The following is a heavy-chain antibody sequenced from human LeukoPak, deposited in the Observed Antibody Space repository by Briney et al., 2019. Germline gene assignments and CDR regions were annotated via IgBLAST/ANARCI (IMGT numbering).Heavy chain of an antibody. J-gene: IGHJ4*02. CDR3: AREFGDYHDSTGYSGLDY. V-gene: IGHV1-2*02. Sequence: ASVKVSCKASGYTFIDYYVQWVRQAPGQGPEWMGWINPKSGAAMYAQKFQDRVTMTKDTSISTAYMELSSLKSDDTAVYYRAREFGDYHDSTGYSGLDYWGQGSLVTVSS. CDR2: INPKSGAA. CDR1: GYTFIDYY. D-gene: IGHD3-22*01.